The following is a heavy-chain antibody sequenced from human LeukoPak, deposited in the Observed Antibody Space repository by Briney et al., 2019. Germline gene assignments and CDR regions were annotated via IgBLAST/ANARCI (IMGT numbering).Heavy chain of an antibody. D-gene: IGHD6-19*01. V-gene: IGHV3-64*02. CDR3: TRGVAISTSGWYDTFDY. CDR1: GFTFSNYA. Sequence: GGSLRLSCAASGFTFSNYAMYWVRQAPGKGLEYVSVISTDGSRIYYADSVKGRFTISRDNSKNTLYLQMGSLRAEDTAVYYCTRGVAISTSGWYDTFDYWGQGALVTVSS. CDR2: ISTDGSRI. J-gene: IGHJ4*02.